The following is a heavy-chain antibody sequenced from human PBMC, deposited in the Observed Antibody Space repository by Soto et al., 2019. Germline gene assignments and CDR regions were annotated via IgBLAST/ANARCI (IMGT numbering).Heavy chain of an antibody. V-gene: IGHV1-18*01. CDR3: ARQSTIFGVVPEWFDP. Sequence: ASVKVSCKASGYTFTSYGSSWVRQAPGQGLEWMGWISAYNGNTNYAQKLQGRVTMTTDTSTSTAYMELRSLRSDDTAVYYCARQSTIFGVVPEWFDPWGQGTLVTVSS. CDR2: ISAYNGNT. CDR1: GYTFTSYG. D-gene: IGHD3-3*01. J-gene: IGHJ5*02.